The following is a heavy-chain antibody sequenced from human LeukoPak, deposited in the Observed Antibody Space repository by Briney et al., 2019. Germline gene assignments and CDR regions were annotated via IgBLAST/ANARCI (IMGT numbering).Heavy chain of an antibody. J-gene: IGHJ3*02. CDR2: ISSSSSYI. CDR1: GFTFSSYS. D-gene: IGHD2-2*01. Sequence: PGGSLRLSCAASGFTFSSYSMNWVREAPGKGLEWVSSISSSSSYIYYADSVKGRFTISRDNAKNSLYLQMNSLRAEDTAVYYCARAKMAQVDFDAFDIWGQGTMVTVSS. CDR3: ARAKMAQVDFDAFDI. V-gene: IGHV3-21*01.